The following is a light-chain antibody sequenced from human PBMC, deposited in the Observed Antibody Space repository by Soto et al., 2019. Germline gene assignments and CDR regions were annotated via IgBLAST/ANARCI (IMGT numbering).Light chain of an antibody. CDR3: QQSYSKPYT. V-gene: IGKV1-39*01. Sequence: DLQMTQSPSSLSASVGDRVTITCRASQSISSNLNWYQQKPGKAPKLLIYAASSLQSGVPSRFSGSGSGTDFTLTISSLQPEDFATYYCQQSYSKPYTFGQGTKLEIK. J-gene: IGKJ2*01. CDR1: QSISSN. CDR2: AAS.